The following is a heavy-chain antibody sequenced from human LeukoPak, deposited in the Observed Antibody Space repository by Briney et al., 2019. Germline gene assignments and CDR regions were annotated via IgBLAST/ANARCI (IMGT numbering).Heavy chain of an antibody. Sequence: ASVKVSCKASGYTFTGAYIHWVRQAPGQGPEWMGGINSYSGGTNYAQKFQGRVTFTRDTSLGTAYMELSRLRSDDTAVYYCARQGEAASFDYWGQGTLVTVCS. CDR2: INSYSGGT. J-gene: IGHJ4*02. CDR3: ARQGEAASFDY. D-gene: IGHD6-13*01. CDR1: GYTFTGAY. V-gene: IGHV1-2*02.